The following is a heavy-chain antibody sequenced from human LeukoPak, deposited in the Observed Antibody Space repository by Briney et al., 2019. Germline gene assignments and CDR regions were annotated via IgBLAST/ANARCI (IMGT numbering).Heavy chain of an antibody. D-gene: IGHD2-15*01. J-gene: IGHJ4*02. CDR3: ARIAVVVAARDYFDY. CDR1: GVSISSGGYY. V-gene: IGHV4-39*01. CDR2: IYYSGST. Sequence: SETLSLTCTVSGVSISSGGYYWGWIRQPPGKGLEWIGSIYYSGSTYYNPSLKSRVTISVDTSKNQFSLKLSSVTAADTAVYYCARIAVVVAARDYFDYWGQGTLVTVSS.